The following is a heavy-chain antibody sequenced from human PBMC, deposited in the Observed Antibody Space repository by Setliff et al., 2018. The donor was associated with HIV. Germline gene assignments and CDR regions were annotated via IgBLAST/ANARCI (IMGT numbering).Heavy chain of an antibody. V-gene: IGHV3-21*05. Sequence: GGSLRLSCVASGFSFSSYSMNWVRQTPGKGLEWLSYISSRSSSYTNYADSVKGRFTISRDNAKNSLYLQMNSLRAEDTAVYYCAREGSSSSWFDPWGQGTLVTVSS. D-gene: IGHD6-6*01. CDR3: AREGSSSSWFDP. J-gene: IGHJ5*02. CDR1: GFSFSSYS. CDR2: ISSRSSSYT.